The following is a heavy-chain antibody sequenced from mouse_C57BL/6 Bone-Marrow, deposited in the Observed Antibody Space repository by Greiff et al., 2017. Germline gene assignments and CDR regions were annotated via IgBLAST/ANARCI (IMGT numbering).Heavy chain of an antibody. CDR3: ARYFRFAY. V-gene: IGHV1-81*01. J-gene: IGHJ3*01. CDR2: IYPRSGDT. Sequence: QVQLKESGAELARPGASLKLSCKASGYTLTSYGISRVKQRTGQGLEWIGEIYPRSGDTYYNEKFKGKATLTADKSSSIAYVELRSLTSEDSAVYCCARYFRFAYWGQGTLVTVS. CDR1: GYTLTSYG.